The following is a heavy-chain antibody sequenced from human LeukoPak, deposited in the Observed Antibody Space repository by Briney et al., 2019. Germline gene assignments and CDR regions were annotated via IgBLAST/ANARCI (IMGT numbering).Heavy chain of an antibody. CDR1: GFTFSNAW. CDR3: STTYYYDSSEGY. J-gene: IGHJ4*02. V-gene: IGHV3-15*07. D-gene: IGHD3-22*01. CDR2: IKSKTDGGTT. Sequence: GGSLRLSCAASGFTFSNAWMNWVRQAPGKGLEWVGRIKSKTDGGTTDYAAPVKGRLTISRDDSENTLYLQMNSLKTEDTAVYYCSTTYYYDSSEGYWGQGTLVTVSS.